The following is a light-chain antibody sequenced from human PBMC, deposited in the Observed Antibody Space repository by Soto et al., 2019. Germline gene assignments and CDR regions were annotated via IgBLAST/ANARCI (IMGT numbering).Light chain of an antibody. V-gene: IGLV1-40*01. J-gene: IGLJ1*01. CDR3: QSYDSSLSGFYV. CDR1: SSNIGAGYD. CDR2: GNS. Sequence: QSALTQPPSVSGAPGQRITISCTGSSSNIGAGYDVHWYQQLPGTAPKLLIYGNSNRPSGAPDRFSGSKSGTSASLAITGLQAEDEADYYCQSYDSSLSGFYVFGTGTKVTV.